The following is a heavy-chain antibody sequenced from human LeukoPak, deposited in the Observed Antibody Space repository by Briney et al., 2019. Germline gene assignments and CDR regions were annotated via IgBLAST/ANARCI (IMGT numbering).Heavy chain of an antibody. CDR3: ARGLRRDGYNPLYYFDY. Sequence: SVKVSCKASGGTFSSYAISWVRQAPGQGLEWMGGISPIFGTANYAQKFQGRVTITADESTSTAYMELSSLRSEDTAVYYCARGLRRDGYNPLYYFDYWGQGTLVTVPS. V-gene: IGHV1-69*01. CDR2: ISPIFGTA. J-gene: IGHJ4*02. CDR1: GGTFSSYA. D-gene: IGHD5-24*01.